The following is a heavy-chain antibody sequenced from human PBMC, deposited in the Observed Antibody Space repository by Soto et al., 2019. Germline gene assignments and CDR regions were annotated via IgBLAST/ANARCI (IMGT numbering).Heavy chain of an antibody. J-gene: IGHJ5*02. CDR3: APTPRLLVP. CDR2: INDGGIT. Sequence: QAQLQQSGAGLLKPSETLSLTCTVSGGSFTGYFYSWIRQPPGKGLEWIGEINDGGITKYNPSLKSRVTMSADTAKKQFSLRLPSLTVADTAVYYCAPTPRLLVPWGQGSPVFVSS. V-gene: IGHV4-34*02. D-gene: IGHD2-8*02. CDR1: GGSFTGYF.